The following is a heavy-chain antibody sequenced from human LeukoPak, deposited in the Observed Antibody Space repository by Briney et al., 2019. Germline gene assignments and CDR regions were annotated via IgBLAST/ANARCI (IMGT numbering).Heavy chain of an antibody. V-gene: IGHV3-21*01. CDR3: ARAQIEDY. J-gene: IGHJ4*02. CDR2: ITSSGSSI. Sequence: GGSLRLSCTASGFIFSSITMNRVRQAPGKGLEWVSSITSSGSSIYYADSVKGRFTISRDNAKNSLYLQMNSLRAEDTAVYYCARAQIEDYWGQGTLVTVSS. CDR1: GFIFSSIT.